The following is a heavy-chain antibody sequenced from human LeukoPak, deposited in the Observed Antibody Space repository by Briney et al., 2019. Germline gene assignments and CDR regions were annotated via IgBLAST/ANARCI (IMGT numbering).Heavy chain of an antibody. CDR3: ARDYDSSGSFGY. J-gene: IGHJ4*02. D-gene: IGHD3-22*01. Sequence: PGGSLRLSCAASGFTFSSYSMNWVRQAPGKGLEWVSYISSSSTIYYADSVKGRFTISRDNAKNSLYLQMNSLRAEDTAVYYCARDYDSSGSFGYWGQGTLVTVSS. CDR2: ISSSSTI. CDR1: GFTFSSYS. V-gene: IGHV3-48*01.